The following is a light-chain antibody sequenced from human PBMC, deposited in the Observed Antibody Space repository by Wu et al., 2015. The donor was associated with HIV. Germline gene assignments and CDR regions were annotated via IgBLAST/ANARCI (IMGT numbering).Light chain of an antibody. CDR2: GAS. CDR1: QSVSSGY. CDR3: QQYGSSPPLFT. Sequence: EIVLTQSPGTLSLSPGERATLSCRASQSVSSGYLAWYQQKPGQAPRLLIYGASSRATGIPDRFSGSGSGTDFTLTISRLEPEDFAVYYCQQYGSSPPLFTLGPGTKVDIK. J-gene: IGKJ3*01. V-gene: IGKV3-20*01.